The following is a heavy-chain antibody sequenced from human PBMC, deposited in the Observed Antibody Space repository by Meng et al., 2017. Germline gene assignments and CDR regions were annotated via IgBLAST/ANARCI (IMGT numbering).Heavy chain of an antibody. CDR1: GYTLTSYA. CDR3: TRDGYSDCSRTSCFDS. Sequence: QVQLGQSGSGLRKPGASVKVSCKASGYTLTSYAINWLRQAPGQGLQWMGWIDTKTGNPTYVPGFTGRLVFSLDTSVSTAYLQISGLKADDTAVYYCTRDGYSDCSRTSCFDSWGQGTLVTVSS. V-gene: IGHV7-4-1*02. CDR2: IDTKTGNP. D-gene: IGHD2-2*01. J-gene: IGHJ4*02.